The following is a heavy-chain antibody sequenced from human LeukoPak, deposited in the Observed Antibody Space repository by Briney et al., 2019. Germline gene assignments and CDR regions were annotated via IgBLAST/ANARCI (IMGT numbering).Heavy chain of an antibody. J-gene: IGHJ5*02. CDR3: ARGAYYYYGSGSSDWFDP. Sequence: SVKVSCKASGGTFSSYAISWVRQAPGQGLEWMGGIIPIFGTANSAQKFQGRATITADESTSTAYMELSSLRSEDTAVYYCARGAYYYYGSGSSDWFDPWGQGTLVTVSS. CDR1: GGTFSSYA. V-gene: IGHV1-69*01. D-gene: IGHD3-10*01. CDR2: IIPIFGTA.